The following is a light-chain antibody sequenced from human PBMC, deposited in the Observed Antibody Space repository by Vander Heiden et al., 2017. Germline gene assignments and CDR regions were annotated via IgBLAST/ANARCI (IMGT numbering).Light chain of an antibody. CDR1: QSVSSN. J-gene: IGKJ1*01. CDR3: QHYNNWPRWT. CDR2: GAS. V-gene: IGKV3-15*01. Sequence: EIVMTQTPATLSVSPGERATLSCRASQSVSSNLAWYQQKPGQAPRLLIYGASTRATGIPARFSGSGCGTEFTLTISSRQSEDFAVYYCQHYNNWPRWTFGQGTKVEIK.